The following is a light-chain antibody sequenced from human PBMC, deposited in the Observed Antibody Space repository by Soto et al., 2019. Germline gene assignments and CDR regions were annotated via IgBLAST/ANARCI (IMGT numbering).Light chain of an antibody. CDR3: QKYSSVIT. CDR2: GAS. Sequence: DIQMTQSPSSLSASVGDRVTITCRASQGISSFVAWYQQKPGKVPRLLISGASTLQSGVPSRFSGSGSGTDFTITITSLQPEDVATYYWQKYSSVITFGQGTRLEIK. CDR1: QGISSF. J-gene: IGKJ5*01. V-gene: IGKV1-27*01.